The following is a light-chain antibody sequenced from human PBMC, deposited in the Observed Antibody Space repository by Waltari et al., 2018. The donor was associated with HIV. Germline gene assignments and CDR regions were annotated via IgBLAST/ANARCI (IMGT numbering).Light chain of an antibody. CDR3: QQYHSWPWT. Sequence: EIVLTQSPASLSASPGDRVILSCRASQSVSADVAWYTQKVGQAPRLLAFGASTRATALPLRFVASGSGRVFSLTIDSLQSEDFAVYYCQQYHSWPWTFGQGTKVEVK. V-gene: IGKV3-15*01. CDR2: GAS. CDR1: QSVSAD. J-gene: IGKJ1*01.